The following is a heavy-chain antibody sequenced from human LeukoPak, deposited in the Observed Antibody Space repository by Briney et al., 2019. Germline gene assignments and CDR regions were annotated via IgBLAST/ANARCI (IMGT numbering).Heavy chain of an antibody. CDR3: ARDGDFWSGYDVFDY. CDR2: ISSSSSYI. Sequence: GGSLRLSCAASGFTFSSYSMNWVRQAPGKGLEWVSSISSSSSYIYYADSVKGRFTISRDNVKNSLYLQMNSLRAEDTAVYYCARDGDFWSGYDVFDYWGQGTLVTVSS. CDR1: GFTFSSYS. J-gene: IGHJ4*02. D-gene: IGHD3-3*01. V-gene: IGHV3-21*01.